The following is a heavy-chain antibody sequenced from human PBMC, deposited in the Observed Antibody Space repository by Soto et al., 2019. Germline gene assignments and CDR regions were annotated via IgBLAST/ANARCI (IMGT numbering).Heavy chain of an antibody. D-gene: IGHD1-26*01. J-gene: IGHJ4*02. Sequence: PGASLRLSCAASGLTFSNFAMSCVRQAPGKGLEWVYVISDSAVSTYYADSVKGRFTISRHSSKNTLYLQMNSLRADDTAGYHCAKGIKWELALDYWGQGTLVTVSS. CDR1: GLTFSNFA. CDR3: AKGIKWELALDY. CDR2: ISDSAVST. V-gene: IGHV3-23*01.